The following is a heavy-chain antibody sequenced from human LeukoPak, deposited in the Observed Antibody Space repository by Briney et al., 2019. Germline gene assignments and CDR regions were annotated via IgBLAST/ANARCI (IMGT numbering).Heavy chain of an antibody. Sequence: PGGSLSFSCAASGFTFSSYAITWGRQAPGKGLEWVSTISGGNISTYYADSVKSRFTVSRDNSKKTLYLQMNSLRAEDTAVYHCAKAPIVRGVIIADYWGQGTLVTVSS. CDR3: AKAPIVRGVIIADY. J-gene: IGHJ4*02. V-gene: IGHV3-23*01. D-gene: IGHD3-10*01. CDR2: ISGGNIST. CDR1: GFTFSSYA.